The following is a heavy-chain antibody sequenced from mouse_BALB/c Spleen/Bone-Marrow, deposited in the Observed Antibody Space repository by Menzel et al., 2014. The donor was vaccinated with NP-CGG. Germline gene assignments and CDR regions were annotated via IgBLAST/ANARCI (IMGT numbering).Heavy chain of an antibody. D-gene: IGHD2-4*01. V-gene: IGHV1-87*01. Sequence: VKLMESGAELARPGASVKLSCKASGYTLTSYWMQWVKQRPGQGLEWIGAIYPGDGDTRYTQKFKGKATLTADKSSSTAYMHLSSLASEDSAVYYCARSTMITTGDYYAMDYWGQGTSVTVSS. CDR2: IYPGDGDT. CDR3: ARSTMITTGDYYAMDY. J-gene: IGHJ4*01. CDR1: GYTLTSYW.